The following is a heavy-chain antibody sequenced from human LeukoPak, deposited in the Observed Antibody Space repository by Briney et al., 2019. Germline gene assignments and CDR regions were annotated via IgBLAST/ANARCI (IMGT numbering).Heavy chain of an antibody. J-gene: IGHJ4*02. CDR1: GFTFSSYA. D-gene: IGHD1-1*01. CDR3: AKVPVRGAVSY. CDR2: IKFDGSEK. Sequence: GGSLRLSCAASGFTFSSYAMSWVRQAPGKGLEWVANIKFDGSEKFYVDSVKGRFTISRDNSKNTLYLQMNSLRAEDTAVYYCAKVPVRGAVSYWGQGTLVTVSS. V-gene: IGHV3-7*03.